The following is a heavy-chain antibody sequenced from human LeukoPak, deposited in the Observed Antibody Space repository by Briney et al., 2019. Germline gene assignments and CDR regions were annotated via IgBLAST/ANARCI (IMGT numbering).Heavy chain of an antibody. J-gene: IGHJ4*02. Sequence: GASVKVSCKASGYTFTGYYMHWVRQAPGQGLEWMGWINPNSGGTNYAQKFQGRVTMTRDTSISTAYMELNSLRAEDTAVYYCARRAGAYSHPYDYWGQGTLVTVSS. CDR3: ARRAGAYSHPYDY. D-gene: IGHD4/OR15-4a*01. CDR2: INPNSGGT. CDR1: GYTFTGYY. V-gene: IGHV1-2*02.